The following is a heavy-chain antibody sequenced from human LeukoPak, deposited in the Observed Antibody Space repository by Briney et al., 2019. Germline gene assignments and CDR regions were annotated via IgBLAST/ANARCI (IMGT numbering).Heavy chain of an antibody. CDR1: GYSISSGYY. Sequence: SETLSLTCTVSGYSISSGYYWGWIRQSPGKGLEWIGSIFHSGSTYHNPSLKSRVTISVDTSKNEFSLKLTSVTAADTAVYYCGRSWEHFDWLSPFDYWGQGTLVTVSS. CDR3: GRSWEHFDWLSPFDY. D-gene: IGHD3-9*01. V-gene: IGHV4-38-2*02. CDR2: IFHSGST. J-gene: IGHJ4*02.